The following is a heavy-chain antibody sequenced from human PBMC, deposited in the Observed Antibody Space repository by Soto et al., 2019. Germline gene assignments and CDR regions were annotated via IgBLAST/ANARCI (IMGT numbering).Heavy chain of an antibody. CDR1: SGSMSSSLNH. Sequence: PSETLSLTCIVSSGSMSSSLNHWGWIRQPPGKGLEWIGNINYSGSTYYNPSLQSRLTISVDTSNNQFSLKLSSVTAADTAVYYCVRHQEVRGVTIPFHYYGMDVWGQGTTVTVSS. CDR3: VRHQEVRGVTIPFHYYGMDV. D-gene: IGHD3-10*01. V-gene: IGHV4-39*01. J-gene: IGHJ6*02. CDR2: INYSGST.